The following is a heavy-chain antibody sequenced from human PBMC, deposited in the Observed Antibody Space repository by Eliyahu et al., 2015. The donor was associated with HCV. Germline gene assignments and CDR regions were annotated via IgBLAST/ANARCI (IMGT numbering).Heavy chain of an antibody. J-gene: IGHJ4*02. Sequence: EVQLVESGGGLVKPGGSLRLSCVASGFTFSNAWMSWVRQAPGEGLGWVGLIKSKTDGGTTDYVAPVKGRFTISRDDVRNTLYLQMNSLKIDDSAMYYCSDGLILGGQGTLVTVSS. CDR3: SDGLIL. CDR2: IKSKTDGGTT. CDR1: GFTFSNAW. V-gene: IGHV3-15*01. D-gene: IGHD3/OR15-3a*01.